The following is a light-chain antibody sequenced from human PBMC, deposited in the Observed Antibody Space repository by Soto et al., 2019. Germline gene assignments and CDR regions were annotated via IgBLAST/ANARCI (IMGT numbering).Light chain of an antibody. CDR3: SSYTDFSLYV. CDR1: SADIGAYDH. Sequence: QSALTQPASVSGSPGRSISISCAGTSADIGAYDHVSWYQQHPGKAPKLIIYDVSSRPSGVSNRFSGSKSANTASLTIFGLQAEDEADYFCSSYTDFSLYVFGTGTQLTVL. CDR2: DVS. V-gene: IGLV2-14*01. J-gene: IGLJ6*01.